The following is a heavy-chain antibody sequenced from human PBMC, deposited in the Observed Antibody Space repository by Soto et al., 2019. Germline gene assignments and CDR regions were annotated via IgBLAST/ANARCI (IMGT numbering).Heavy chain of an antibody. Sequence: QVHLVQSGAEVKKPGSSVKVSCRASGGTFNTYGFNWVRQAPGQGLEWMGGIIPLFGTTTYAQNFQGRVTITADQSTTTAYMEMSGLTSEDTAVYFCARGGELAGWMPFDPWGQGTLVTVSS. D-gene: IGHD6-19*01. J-gene: IGHJ5*02. V-gene: IGHV1-69*01. CDR2: IIPLFGTT. CDR1: GGTFNTYG. CDR3: ARGGELAGWMPFDP.